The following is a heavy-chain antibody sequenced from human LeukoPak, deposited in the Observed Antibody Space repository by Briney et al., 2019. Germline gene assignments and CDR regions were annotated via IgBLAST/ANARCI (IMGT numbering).Heavy chain of an antibody. CDR3: ARGGSYVHY. V-gene: IGHV3-7*02. Sequence: GGSLRLSCATSGFTFRNYWMSWVRQAPGKGLQWVANIKQDGSQKYYVDSVKGRFTISRDNAKNSLYLQMNSLRADDTAVYYCARGGSYVHYWGQGTLVTVSS. CDR1: GFTFRNYW. CDR2: IKQDGSQK. D-gene: IGHD1-26*01. J-gene: IGHJ4*02.